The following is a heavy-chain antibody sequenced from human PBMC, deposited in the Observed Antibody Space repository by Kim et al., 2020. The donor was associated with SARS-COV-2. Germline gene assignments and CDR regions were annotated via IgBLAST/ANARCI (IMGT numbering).Heavy chain of an antibody. Sequence: ASVKVSCKASGYTLTNFGISWVRLAPGQGLEWMGWISAYTGKANYALKLQDRVTMTTDTSTSTVYMELRSLRPDDTAVYYCARARGTYDYYFDNWGQGTLVTVSS. J-gene: IGHJ4*02. CDR1: GYTLTNFG. CDR2: ISAYTGKA. CDR3: ARARGTYDYYFDN. D-gene: IGHD3-16*01. V-gene: IGHV1-18*01.